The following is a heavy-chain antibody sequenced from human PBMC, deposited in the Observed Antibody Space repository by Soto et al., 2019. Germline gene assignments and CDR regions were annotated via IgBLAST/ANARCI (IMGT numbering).Heavy chain of an antibody. CDR3: ARDRLPGHWIVQYYYYGMDG. CDR2: ISYDGSNE. J-gene: IGHJ6*02. V-gene: IGHV3-30-3*01. CDR1: GFTFSIYS. D-gene: IGHD1-1*01. Sequence: GGSLRLSCAASGFTFSIYSMQWVRQAPGKGLAWVAVISYDGSNEYYADSLKGRFTISRDNSKNTLYLQMNSLRAEDTAVYYCARDRLPGHWIVQYYYYGMDGWGQGSTATVSS.